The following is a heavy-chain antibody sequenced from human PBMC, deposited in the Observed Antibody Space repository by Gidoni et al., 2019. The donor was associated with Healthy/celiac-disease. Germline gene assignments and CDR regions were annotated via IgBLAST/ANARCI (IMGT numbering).Heavy chain of an antibody. J-gene: IGHJ6*02. CDR1: GYTFTSYY. Sequence: QVQLVQSGAEVKKPGASVKVSCKASGYTFTSYYMHWVRQAPGQGLEWMGIINPSGGSTSYAQKFQGRVTMTRDTSTSTVYMELSSLRSEDTAVYYCARDSSSGYYYYYGMDVWGQGTTVTVSS. CDR2: INPSGGST. D-gene: IGHD6-6*01. CDR3: ARDSSSGYYYYYGMDV. V-gene: IGHV1-46*01.